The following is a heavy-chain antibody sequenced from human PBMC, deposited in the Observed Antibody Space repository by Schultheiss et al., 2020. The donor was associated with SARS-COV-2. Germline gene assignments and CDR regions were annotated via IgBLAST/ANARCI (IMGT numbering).Heavy chain of an antibody. D-gene: IGHD2-15*01. Sequence: GGSLRLSCGASGFTFSSSGMHWVCQAPGKGLEWVANIKQDGTAKYYVDSVRGRFTISRDNANNSLSLQMDSLRAEDTAVYYCARVAGGQPDYWGQGTLVTVSS. CDR3: ARVAGGQPDY. J-gene: IGHJ4*02. V-gene: IGHV3-7*03. CDR2: IKQDGTAK. CDR1: GFTFSSSG.